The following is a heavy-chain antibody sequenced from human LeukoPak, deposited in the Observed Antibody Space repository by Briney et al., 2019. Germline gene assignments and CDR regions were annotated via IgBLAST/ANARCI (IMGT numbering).Heavy chain of an antibody. D-gene: IGHD4-17*01. CDR3: ARLGDYREY. Sequence: SETLSLTCAVYGGPSRGYYWSGIRNPPGKGLEWIGSIYHSGSTYYNPSLKSRVTISVDTSKNQFSLKLSSVTAADTAVYYCARLGDYREYWGQGTLVTVSS. J-gene: IGHJ4*02. CDR2: IYHSGST. CDR1: GGPSRGYY. V-gene: IGHV4-34*01.